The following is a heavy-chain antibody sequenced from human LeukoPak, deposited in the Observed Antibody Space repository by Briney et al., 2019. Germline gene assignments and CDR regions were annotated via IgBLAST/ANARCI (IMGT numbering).Heavy chain of an antibody. D-gene: IGHD2-2*01. Sequence: PSETLSLTCTVSGGSISSGDYYWSWIRQPPGKGLEGIGYIYYSGSTYYNPSLKSRVTISVDTSKNQFSLKLSSVTAADTAVYYCAGDTDPHCSSTSCYSYWGQGTLVTVSS. CDR1: GGSISSGDYY. CDR3: AGDTDPHCSSTSCYSY. J-gene: IGHJ4*02. V-gene: IGHV4-30-4*08. CDR2: IYYSGST.